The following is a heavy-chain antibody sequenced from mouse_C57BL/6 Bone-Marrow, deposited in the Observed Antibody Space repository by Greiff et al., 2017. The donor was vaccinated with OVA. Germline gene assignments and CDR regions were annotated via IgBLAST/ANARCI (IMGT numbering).Heavy chain of an antibody. V-gene: IGHV5-6*01. J-gene: IGHJ2*01. CDR1: GFTFSSYG. CDR3: ARMRYYFDY. Sequence: DVQLVESGGDLVKPGGSLKLSCAASGFTFSSYGMSWVRQTPDKRLEWVATISSGGSYTYYPDSVKGRFTISRDNAKNTLYLQMSSLKSEDTARYYCARMRYYFDYWGQGTTLTVSS. CDR2: ISSGGSYT.